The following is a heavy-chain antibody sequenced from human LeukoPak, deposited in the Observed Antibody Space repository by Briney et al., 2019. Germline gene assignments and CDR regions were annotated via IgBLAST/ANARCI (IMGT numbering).Heavy chain of an antibody. V-gene: IGHV4-39*07. J-gene: IGHJ4*02. CDR1: GGSISTIHYY. CDR3: VRGVRWHNYNYPVAEVDS. D-gene: IGHD5-24*01. CDR2: VYNSGST. Sequence: PSETLSLTCTVSGGSISTIHYYWAWIRQPPGNGLEWIATVYNSGSTYYNPSLASRATISIDTSENQFSLKLSSVTAADTAVYYCVRGVRWHNYNYPVAEVDSWGQGTVVTVSP.